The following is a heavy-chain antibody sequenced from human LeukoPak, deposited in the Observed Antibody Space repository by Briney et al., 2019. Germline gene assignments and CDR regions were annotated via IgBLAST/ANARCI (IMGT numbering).Heavy chain of an antibody. Sequence: ASVKVSCKASGYTFTGYYMHWVRQAPGQGLEWMGWINPNSGGTNYAQKFQGRVTMTRDTSISTAYMELSRLRSDDTAVYYCARAAIYYDSSGSDAFDIWGQGTMVTVSS. CDR2: INPNSGGT. CDR1: GYTFTGYY. CDR3: ARAAIYYDSSGSDAFDI. J-gene: IGHJ3*02. V-gene: IGHV1-2*02. D-gene: IGHD3-22*01.